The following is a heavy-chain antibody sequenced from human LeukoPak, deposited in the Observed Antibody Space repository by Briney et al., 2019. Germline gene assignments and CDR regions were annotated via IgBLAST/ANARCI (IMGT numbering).Heavy chain of an antibody. CDR1: GFTFSIYW. Sequence: PGGSLRLSCAASGFTFSIYWMHWVRQAPGKGLVWVSRIKGDGSSTSYADSVKGRFTISRDNANNTLYLQMNSLRAEDTATYYCARGASTWYGYWGQGTLVTVSS. J-gene: IGHJ4*02. D-gene: IGHD6-13*01. CDR2: IKGDGSST. V-gene: IGHV3-74*01. CDR3: ARGASTWYGY.